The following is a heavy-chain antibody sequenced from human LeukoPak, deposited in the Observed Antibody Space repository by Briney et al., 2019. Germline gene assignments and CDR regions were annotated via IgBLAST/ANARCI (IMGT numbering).Heavy chain of an antibody. CDR1: GFTFSSYG. CDR3: ARDEGGYCSGGSCRGAFDI. J-gene: IGHJ3*02. CDR2: IWYDGSNK. V-gene: IGHV3-33*01. D-gene: IGHD2-15*01. Sequence: GGSLRLSCAASGFTFSSYGMHWVRQAPGKGLEWVAVIWYDGSNKYYADSVKGRFTISRDNSKNALYLQMNSLRAEDTAVYYCARDEGGYCSGGSCRGAFDIWGQGTMVAVSS.